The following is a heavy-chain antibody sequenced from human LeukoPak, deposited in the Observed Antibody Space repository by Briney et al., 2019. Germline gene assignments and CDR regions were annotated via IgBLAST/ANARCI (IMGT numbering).Heavy chain of an antibody. D-gene: IGHD6-6*01. CDR2: IYTSGST. Sequence: SETLSLTCTVSGGSIRSYYWSWIRQPAGKGLEWIGRIYTSGSTNYNPSLKSRVTMSVDTSKNQFSLKLSSVTAADTAVYYCARDIAARPWWYFDLWGRGTLVTVSS. V-gene: IGHV4-4*07. CDR1: GGSIRSYY. CDR3: ARDIAARPWWYFDL. J-gene: IGHJ2*01.